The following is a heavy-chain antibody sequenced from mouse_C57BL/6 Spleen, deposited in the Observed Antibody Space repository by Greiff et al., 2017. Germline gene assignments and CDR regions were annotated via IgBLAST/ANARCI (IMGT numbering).Heavy chain of an antibody. V-gene: IGHV5-4*01. CDR3: SREEAVYYDYNWYYGV. CDR1: GFTFSSYA. J-gene: IGHJ1*03. CDR2: IRDGGSYT. D-gene: IGHD2-4*01. Sequence: DVHLVESGGGLVKPGGSLKFSCAASGFTFSSYAMSWVRQTPEKRLEWVATIRDGGSYTYYPDNVKGRFTISRDTAKNNLYLRMSHLKSEDTAMYYWSREEAVYYDYNWYYGVWGTGTTVTV.